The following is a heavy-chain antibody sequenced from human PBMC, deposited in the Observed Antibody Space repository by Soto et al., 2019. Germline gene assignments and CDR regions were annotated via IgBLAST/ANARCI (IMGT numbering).Heavy chain of an antibody. CDR3: TTGPVEGV. D-gene: IGHD2-15*01. CDR2: IKTNTEGGTT. CDR1: GLXISNAW. J-gene: IGHJ6*02. Sequence: PGGSLXLSCAASGLXISNAWMNWVRQAPGKGLEWVGRIKTNTEGGTTDYAAAVKGRFTVSRDDSKNTLYLQMNSLKTEDTAVYYCTTGPVEGVWGQGTTVTVSS. V-gene: IGHV3-15*07.